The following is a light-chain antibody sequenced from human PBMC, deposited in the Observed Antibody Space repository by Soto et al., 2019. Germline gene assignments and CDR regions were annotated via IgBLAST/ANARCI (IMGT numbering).Light chain of an antibody. CDR2: DAS. CDR3: QQYNNWPPIT. J-gene: IGKJ5*01. Sequence: EIVLTQSPATLSLSPGERATLSCRASQSVSSYLAWYQQKPGQAPRLLIYDASNRATGIPARFSGSGSGTDFTLTISSLEPEDFAVYYCQQYNNWPPITFGQGTRRRL. CDR1: QSVSSY. V-gene: IGKV3-11*01.